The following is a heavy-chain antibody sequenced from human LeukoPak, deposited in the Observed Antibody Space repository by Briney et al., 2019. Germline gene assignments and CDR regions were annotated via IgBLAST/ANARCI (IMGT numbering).Heavy chain of an antibody. V-gene: IGHV3-48*01. CDR3: ARDSRSHCGTAACYGPYFDY. J-gene: IGHJ4*02. CDR2: NRCSRTTI. D-gene: IGHD2-2*01. CDR1: GFTFSTSS. Sequence: PGGSLGLSCAPSGFTFSTSSMNWVRHAPGKGREWISYNRCSRTTIYDADSVKGRFTISRDNAKNSLYLQMNSLRAEDTAVYFCARDSRSHCGTAACYGPYFDYWGQGTLVTVSS.